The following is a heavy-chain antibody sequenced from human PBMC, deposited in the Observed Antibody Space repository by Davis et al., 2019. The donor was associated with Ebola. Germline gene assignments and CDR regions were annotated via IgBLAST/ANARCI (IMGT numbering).Heavy chain of an antibody. J-gene: IGHJ4*02. CDR3: ARERAPTYFDY. D-gene: IGHD1-26*01. Sequence: PGGSLRLSCAASGFTFDDYAMHWVRQAPGKGLEWVSGISWNSGSIGYADSVKGRFTISRDNAKNSLYLQMNSLRAEDTAVYYCARERAPTYFDYWGQGTLVTVSS. V-gene: IGHV3-9*01. CDR1: GFTFDDYA. CDR2: ISWNSGSI.